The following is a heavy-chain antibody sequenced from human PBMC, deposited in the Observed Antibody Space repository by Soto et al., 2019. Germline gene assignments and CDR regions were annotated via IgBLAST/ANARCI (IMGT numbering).Heavy chain of an antibody. D-gene: IGHD3-10*01. Sequence: EVQLLESGGDLVQPRGSLRLSCAASGFSFSSNAMSWVRQAPGKGLEWVSVITNTGGDTLYADSVKGRFTISRDNSKKTLYLQMNTLRAEDTAIYYCARASGESYPGSRVFDSWGQGTRVTVSS. V-gene: IGHV3-23*01. CDR1: GFSFSSNA. CDR3: ARASGESYPGSRVFDS. CDR2: ITNTGGDT. J-gene: IGHJ4*02.